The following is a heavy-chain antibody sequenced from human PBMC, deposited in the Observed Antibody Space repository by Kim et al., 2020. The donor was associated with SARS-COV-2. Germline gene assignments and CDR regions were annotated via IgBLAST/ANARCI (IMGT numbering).Heavy chain of an antibody. J-gene: IGHJ4*02. CDR2: LGAGTGNT. V-gene: IGHV3-23*01. Sequence: GGSLRLSCATSGFTFSTYDMAWVRQTPGKGLEWVSGLGAGTGNTHYADSVKGRFTISRDISKNTLYLQMNSLRAEDTAIYYCATYPSYYSGQRGYFHSWGQGTLVTVSS. D-gene: IGHD3-10*01. CDR1: GFTFSTYD. CDR3: ATYPSYYSGQRGYFHS.